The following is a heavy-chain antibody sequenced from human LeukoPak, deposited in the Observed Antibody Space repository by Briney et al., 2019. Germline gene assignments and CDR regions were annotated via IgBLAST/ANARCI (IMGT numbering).Heavy chain of an antibody. D-gene: IGHD5-12*01. CDR1: GGSINNDDYS. CDR3: ARALSSGYDFSYFDY. CDR2: IYHTGST. J-gene: IGHJ4*02. V-gene: IGHV4-30-2*01. Sequence: SETLSLTCAVSGGSINNDDYSRSWIRQPPGKGLEWIGYIYHTGSTYYNPSLKSRVTMSVDRSKNQFSLNLSSVTAADTAVYYCARALSSGYDFSYFDYWGQGTLVTVSS.